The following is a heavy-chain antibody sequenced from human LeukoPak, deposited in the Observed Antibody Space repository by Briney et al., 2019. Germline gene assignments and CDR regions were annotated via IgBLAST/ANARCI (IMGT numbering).Heavy chain of an antibody. CDR2: INPDGNAA. V-gene: IGHV3-7*01. D-gene: IGHD3-16*01. CDR3: ARSLNYVWDY. CDR1: GLPFSSSW. J-gene: IGHJ4*02. Sequence: GGSLRLSCAASGLPFSSSWMSWVRQAPGKGLEWVGNINPDGNAAFYVDSMKGRFTISRDNAKNSVSLQMNSLRAEDTAVYYCARSLNYVWDYWGQGTLVTVSS.